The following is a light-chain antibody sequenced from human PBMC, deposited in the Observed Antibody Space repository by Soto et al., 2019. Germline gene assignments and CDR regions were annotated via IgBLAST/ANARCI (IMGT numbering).Light chain of an antibody. V-gene: IGLV1-40*01. Sequence: QSVLKQPPSVSGAPGQRVNISCTGSSSNIGAGYDDHWYQQLPGGAPKLLIFANTNRPSGVPDRFSGSKSGISASLAITGLQADDVADYYCQSYESSSLSGFVFGSGTKVTVL. CDR3: QSYESSSLSGFV. CDR1: SSNIGAGYD. J-gene: IGLJ1*01. CDR2: ANT.